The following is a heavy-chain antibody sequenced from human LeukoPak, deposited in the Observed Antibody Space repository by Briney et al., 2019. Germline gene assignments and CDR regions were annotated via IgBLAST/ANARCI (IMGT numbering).Heavy chain of an antibody. CDR1: GGSISSYY. D-gene: IGHD1-26*01. V-gene: IGHV4-59*01. CDR3: ARDRSRGSYLRPIYYYGMDV. J-gene: IGHJ6*02. Sequence: NPSETLSLTCTVSGGSISSYYWSWIRQPPGKGLEWIGYIYYSGSTNYNPSLKSRVTISVATSKNQFSLKLSSVTAADTAVYYCARDRSRGSYLRPIYYYGMDVWGQGTTVTVSS. CDR2: IYYSGST.